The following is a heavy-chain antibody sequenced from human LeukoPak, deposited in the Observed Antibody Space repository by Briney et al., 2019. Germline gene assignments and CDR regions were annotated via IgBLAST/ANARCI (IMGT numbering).Heavy chain of an antibody. V-gene: IGHV3-7*01. D-gene: IGHD3-22*01. Sequence: GGSLRLSCAASGFTFSSYWMSWVRQAPGKGLVWVANIKQDGSEKYYVDSVKGRFTISRDNAKHSLYLQMNSLRAEDTAVYYCAREASDSSGYYYARMVDYWGQGTLVTVSS. J-gene: IGHJ4*02. CDR1: GFTFSSYW. CDR2: IKQDGSEK. CDR3: AREASDSSGYYYARMVDY.